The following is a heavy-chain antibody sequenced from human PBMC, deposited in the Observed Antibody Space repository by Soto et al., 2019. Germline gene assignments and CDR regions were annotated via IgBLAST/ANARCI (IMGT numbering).Heavy chain of an antibody. V-gene: IGHV4-39*01. CDR3: ARVPRSRDLRYYYYYMDV. CDR1: GGSISSSSYY. D-gene: IGHD6-6*01. Sequence: PSETLSLTCTVSGGSISSSSYYWGWIRQPPGKGLEWIGSIYYSGSTYYNPSLKSRVTISVDTSKNQFSLKLSSVTAADTAVYYCARVPRSRDLRYYYYYMDVWGKGTTVTVSS. CDR2: IYYSGST. J-gene: IGHJ6*03.